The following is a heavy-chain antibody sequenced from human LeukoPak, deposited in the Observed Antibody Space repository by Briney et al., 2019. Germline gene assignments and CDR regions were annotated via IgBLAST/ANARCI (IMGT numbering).Heavy chain of an antibody. V-gene: IGHV4-61*01. J-gene: IGHJ4*02. CDR3: ARDRVVVVPAAMRRGYYFDY. CDR2: IYYSGST. D-gene: IGHD2-2*01. Sequence: SETLSLTCTVSGGSVSSGSYYWSWIRQPPGKGLEWIGYIYYSGSTNYNPSLKSRVTISVDTSKNQFSLKLSSVTAADTAVCYCARDRVVVVPAAMRRGYYFDYWGQGTLVTVSS. CDR1: GGSVSSGSYY.